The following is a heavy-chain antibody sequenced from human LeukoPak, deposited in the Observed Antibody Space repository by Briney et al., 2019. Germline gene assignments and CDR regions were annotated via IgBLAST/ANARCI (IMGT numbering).Heavy chain of an antibody. Sequence: GGSLRLPCAASGFTFSGYDMNWVRQAPGKGLEWVSFITRSSGTIYYADSVKGRFTVSRDNAESSLYLQMNSLRDEDTAVYSCVRDKLGGAFDVWGHGTMVTVSS. CDR3: VRDKLGGAFDV. V-gene: IGHV3-48*02. CDR2: ITRSSGTI. D-gene: IGHD1-7*01. J-gene: IGHJ3*01. CDR1: GFTFSGYD.